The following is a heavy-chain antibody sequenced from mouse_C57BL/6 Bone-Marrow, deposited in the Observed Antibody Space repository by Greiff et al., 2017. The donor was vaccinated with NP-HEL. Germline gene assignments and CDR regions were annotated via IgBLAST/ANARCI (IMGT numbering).Heavy chain of an antibody. D-gene: IGHD3-2*02. CDR1: GYTFTSYW. J-gene: IGHJ2*01. CDR3: ARDSGYAFDY. V-gene: IGHV1-53*01. CDR2: INPNNGGT. Sequence: ASGYTFTSYWMHWLKQRPGQGLEWIGNINPNNGGTNDNEKFKTKATLTVDKSSSTAYMQLSSLTSEDSAVYYGARDSGYAFDYGGQGTTLTVSS.